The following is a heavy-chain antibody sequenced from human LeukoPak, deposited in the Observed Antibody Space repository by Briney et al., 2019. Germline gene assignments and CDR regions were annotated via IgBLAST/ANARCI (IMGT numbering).Heavy chain of an antibody. V-gene: IGHV4-34*01. J-gene: IGHJ3*02. CDR2: INHSGST. CDR3: ARVYKNYYDSSADAFDI. Sequence: PSETLSLTCAVYGGSFSGYYWSWIRQPPGKALEWIGEINHSGSTNYNPSLKSRVTISVDTSKNQFSLKLSSVTAADTAVYYCARVYKNYYDSSADAFDIWGQGTMVTVSS. CDR1: GGSFSGYY. D-gene: IGHD3-22*01.